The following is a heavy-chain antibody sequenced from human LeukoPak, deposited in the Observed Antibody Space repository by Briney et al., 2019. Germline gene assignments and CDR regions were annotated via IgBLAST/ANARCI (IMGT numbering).Heavy chain of an antibody. D-gene: IGHD3-22*01. V-gene: IGHV4-30-4*01. CDR1: GGSISSGDYY. CDR3: ARAGDSSGYLFDY. Sequence: SQTLYLTCTVSGGSISSGDYYWSWIRQPPGKGLEWIGYIYYSGSTYYNPSLKSRVTISVDTSKNQFSLKLSSVTAADTAVYYCARAGDSSGYLFDYWGQVTLVTVSS. CDR2: IYYSGST. J-gene: IGHJ4*02.